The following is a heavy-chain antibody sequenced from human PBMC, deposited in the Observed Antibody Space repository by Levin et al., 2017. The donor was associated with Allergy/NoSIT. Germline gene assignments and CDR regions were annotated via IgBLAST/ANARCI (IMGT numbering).Heavy chain of an antibody. CDR1: GFTVTTNY. V-gene: IGHV3-53*01. CDR3: VTHNQSNFFYGMDV. Sequence: HSGGSLRLSCAASGFTVTTNYMSWVRQAPGKGLEWVSLISGDGETDYVDSVKGRFTISTDTSKTTLLLQMNSLRAEDTAIYYCVTHNQSNFFYGMDVWGQGTTVTVSS. CDR2: ISGDGET. J-gene: IGHJ6*02. D-gene: IGHD1-1*01.